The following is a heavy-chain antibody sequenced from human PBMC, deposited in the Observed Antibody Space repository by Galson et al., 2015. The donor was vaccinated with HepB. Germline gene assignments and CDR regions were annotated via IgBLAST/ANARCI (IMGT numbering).Heavy chain of an antibody. D-gene: IGHD5-24*01. Sequence: SLRLSCAASGFTFSSYAMSWVRQAPGKGLEWVSAISGSGGSTYYADSVKGRFTISRDNSKNTLYLQMNSLRAEDTAVYYCAKATGDGYNWDYYYGMDVWGQGTTVTVSS. J-gene: IGHJ6*02. CDR2: ISGSGGST. V-gene: IGHV3-23*01. CDR1: GFTFSSYA. CDR3: AKATGDGYNWDYYYGMDV.